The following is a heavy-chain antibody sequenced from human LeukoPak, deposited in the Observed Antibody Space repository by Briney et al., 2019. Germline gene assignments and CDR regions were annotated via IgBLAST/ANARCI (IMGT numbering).Heavy chain of an antibody. D-gene: IGHD5-12*01. V-gene: IGHV3-69-1*01. Sequence: PGGSLRLSCVMSGFSFKNAWMNWVRQAPGKGLEWVSHIRSSSETFYADSVKGRFTISRDNARNSLYLQMNNLRGEDTAIYYCARDAGNSGYGCDLWGQGTLVTVSS. CDR2: IRSSSET. J-gene: IGHJ5*02. CDR3: ARDAGNSGYGCDL. CDR1: GFSFKNAW.